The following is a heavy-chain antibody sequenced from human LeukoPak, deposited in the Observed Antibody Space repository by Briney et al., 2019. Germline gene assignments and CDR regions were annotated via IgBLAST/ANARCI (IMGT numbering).Heavy chain of an antibody. V-gene: IGHV4-34*01. CDR1: GGSFSGYY. Sequence: SETLSLTCAVYGGSFSGYYWSWIRQPPGKGLEWIGEINHSGSTNYNPSLKSRVTISVDTSKNQFSLKLSSVTAADTAVYYCARLQSLFGYWGQGTLVTVSS. D-gene: IGHD2-15*01. CDR3: ARLQSLFGY. CDR2: INHSGST. J-gene: IGHJ4*02.